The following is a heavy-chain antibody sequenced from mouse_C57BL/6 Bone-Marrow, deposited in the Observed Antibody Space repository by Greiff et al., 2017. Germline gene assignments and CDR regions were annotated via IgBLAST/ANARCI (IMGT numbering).Heavy chain of an antibody. CDR3: TRPLYGSSPYYYAMDY. CDR1: GFTFSSYA. Sequence: EVMLVESGEGLVKPGGSLKLSCAASGFTFSSYAMSWVRQTPEKRLEWVAYISSGGDYIYYADTVKGRFTISRDNARNTLYLQMSSLKSEDTAMYYCTRPLYGSSPYYYAMDYWGQGTSVTVSS. J-gene: IGHJ4*01. V-gene: IGHV5-9-1*02. D-gene: IGHD1-1*01. CDR2: ISSGGDYI.